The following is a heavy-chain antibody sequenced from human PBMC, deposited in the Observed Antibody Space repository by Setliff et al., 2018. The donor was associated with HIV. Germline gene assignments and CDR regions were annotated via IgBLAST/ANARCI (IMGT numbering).Heavy chain of an antibody. D-gene: IGHD3-22*01. CDR2: ISRSSSTI. CDR1: GFTFSSYG. Sequence: GGSLRLSCAASGFTFSSYGMNWVRQAPGKGLEWLSYISRSSSTIYYADSVKGRFITSRDNAKNSLYLQMNSLRAEDTAVYYCARGRYRTTMVVMVAGGAFDIWGQGTVVTVSS. V-gene: IGHV3-48*01. J-gene: IGHJ3*02. CDR3: ARGRYRTTMVVMVAGGAFDI.